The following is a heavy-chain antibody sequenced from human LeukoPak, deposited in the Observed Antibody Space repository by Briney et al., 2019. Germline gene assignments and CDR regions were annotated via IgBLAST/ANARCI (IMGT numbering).Heavy chain of an antibody. D-gene: IGHD6-19*01. CDR1: GFTFSSYA. V-gene: IGHV3-23*01. CDR2: ISGSGGST. Sequence: GGSLRLSCAASGFTFSSYAMSWVRQAPGKGLEWVSAISGSGGSTYYADSVKGRFTISRDNAKNSLYLQMNSLRAEDTAVYYCARGLLAVAGNWFDPWGQGTLVTVSS. CDR3: ARGLLAVAGNWFDP. J-gene: IGHJ5*02.